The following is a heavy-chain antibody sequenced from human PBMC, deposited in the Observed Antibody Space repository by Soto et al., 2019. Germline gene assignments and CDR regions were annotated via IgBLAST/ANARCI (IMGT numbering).Heavy chain of an antibody. CDR1: GFTFSICH. D-gene: IGHD3-22*01. J-gene: IGHJ5*02. V-gene: IGHV4-34*01. CDR3: ARRDDTSAYCFDP. Sequence: VQLVESGGDLVQPGGSLRLSCTASGFTFSICHMNWIRQAPGKGLEWIGEINRSGSTNYNPSLKSRVTISVDTSKNQFSLDLTSVTAADTAVYYCARRDDTSAYCFDPWGQGTLVTVSS. CDR2: INRSGST.